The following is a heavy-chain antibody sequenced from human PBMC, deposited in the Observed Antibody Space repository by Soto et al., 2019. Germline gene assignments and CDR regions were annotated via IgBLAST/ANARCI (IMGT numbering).Heavy chain of an antibody. D-gene: IGHD6-19*01. Sequence: QVQLVQSGPGVKKTGASVKVSCRASGYFFTSYAIHWVRQAPGPRLEWLGWINAANGHTKYSQNFQGRVIITRDTSANTVYMEVSSLKSGDTAVYYCARGSIAVAGRNQLDYWGQGTRVTVFS. CDR1: GYFFTSYA. CDR2: INAANGHT. CDR3: ARGSIAVAGRNQLDY. V-gene: IGHV1-3*01. J-gene: IGHJ4*02.